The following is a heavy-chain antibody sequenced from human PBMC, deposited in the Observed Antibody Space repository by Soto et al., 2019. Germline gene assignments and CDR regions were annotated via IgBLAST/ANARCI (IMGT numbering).Heavy chain of an antibody. J-gene: IGHJ4*02. V-gene: IGHV3-48*03. CDR3: AKEGVYGDNFEY. CDR2: ISTGGSTI. D-gene: IGHD4-17*01. CDR1: GFIFSSYE. Sequence: EVQLVESGGGLVQPGGSLRLSCAASGFIFSSYEMNWVRQAPGKGLEWVSYISTGGSTIYYADSVKGRFTISRDNAKNSLYLQLNSLRAEDTAVYYCAKEGVYGDNFEYWGQGTLVTVSS.